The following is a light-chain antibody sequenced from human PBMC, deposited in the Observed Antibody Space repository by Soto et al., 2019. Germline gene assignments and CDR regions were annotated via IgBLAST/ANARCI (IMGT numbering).Light chain of an antibody. J-gene: IGKJ3*01. CDR2: GSL. V-gene: IGKV1-27*01. Sequence: DIQMTQSPSSLSASLGDRVTITCRASQGIALYLAWYQQKPGKVPNLLIYGSLTLQSGVPSRFSGSGSGPDFSLTISSLQAEHVATYYCQNYHSAPFTFRPGTKVDIK. CDR3: QNYHSAPFT. CDR1: QGIALY.